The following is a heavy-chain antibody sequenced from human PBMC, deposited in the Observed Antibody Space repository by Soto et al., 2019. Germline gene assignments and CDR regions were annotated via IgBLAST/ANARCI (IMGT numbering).Heavy chain of an antibody. J-gene: IGHJ4*02. CDR1: GFTFTSYS. CDR3: ARDQGGVWGYFDY. D-gene: IGHD1-26*01. Sequence: RSLSCAASGFTFTSYSMNWVRQAPGKGLEWVSYISSSSSTIYYADSVKGRFTISRDNAKNSLYLQMNSLRDEDTAVYYCARDQGGVWGYFDYWGQGTLVTVSS. CDR2: ISSSSSTI. V-gene: IGHV3-48*02.